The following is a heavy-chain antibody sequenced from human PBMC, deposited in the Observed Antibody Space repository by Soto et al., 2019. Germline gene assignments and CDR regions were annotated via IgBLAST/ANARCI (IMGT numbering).Heavy chain of an antibody. CDR3: PRDLGYFDY. CDR2: IWYDGSNK. J-gene: IGHJ4*02. Sequence: PGGSLRLSCAASGFTFDDYAMHWVRQAPGKGLEWVAVIWYDGSNKYYADSVKGRFTISRDNSKNTLYLQMNSLRAEDTAVYYCPRDLGYFDYWGQGTLVTVSS. V-gene: IGHV3-33*08. CDR1: GFTFDDYA.